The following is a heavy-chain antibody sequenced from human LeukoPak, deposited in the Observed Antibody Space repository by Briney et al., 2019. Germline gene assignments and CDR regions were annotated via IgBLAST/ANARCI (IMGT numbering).Heavy chain of an antibody. Sequence: ASVKVSCKASGGTFSSYAISWVRQAPGQGLEWMGWMSPNSGNTAYAQKFQGRVTMTRNTSISTAYMELSSLRSEDTAVYFCARPYYSSGFFEGDWYFDLWGCGTLVTVSS. CDR2: MSPNSGNT. J-gene: IGHJ2*01. CDR1: GGTFSSYA. V-gene: IGHV1-8*02. D-gene: IGHD6-19*01. CDR3: ARPYYSSGFFEGDWYFDL.